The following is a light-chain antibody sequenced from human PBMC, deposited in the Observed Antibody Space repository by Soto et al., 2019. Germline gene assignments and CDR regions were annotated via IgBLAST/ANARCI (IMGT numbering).Light chain of an antibody. J-gene: IGLJ1*01. V-gene: IGLV1-40*01. Sequence: QSVLTQPPSVSGAPGQRVTISCTGSSSNIGAGYDVHWYQQLPGTAPKLLIYGNSNRPSGVPDRFSGSKSGTSASLAITGLQAEDEADYYCQSYDSCLSGFYYVFGTGTKLTVL. CDR2: GNS. CDR1: SSNIGAGYD. CDR3: QSYDSCLSGFYYV.